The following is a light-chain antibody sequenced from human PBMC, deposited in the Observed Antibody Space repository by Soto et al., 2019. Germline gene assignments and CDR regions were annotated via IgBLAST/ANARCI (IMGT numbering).Light chain of an antibody. V-gene: IGKV1-9*01. J-gene: IGKJ4*01. CDR1: QCMSSS. CDR3: QQLTTFPFT. CDR2: AAS. Sequence: DIELTQSPSFLSATVGDRVTITCRASQCMSSSLAWYQQKPVKPPKLLIYAASTLRSGVPSRFSGSESGTEFTLTMSSLPPEDFETDYCQQLTTFPFTFGGGTKVEIK.